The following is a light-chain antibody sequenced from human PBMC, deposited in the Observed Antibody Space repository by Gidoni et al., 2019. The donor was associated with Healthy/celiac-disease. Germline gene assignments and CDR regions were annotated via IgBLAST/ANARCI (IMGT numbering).Light chain of an antibody. CDR2: DVT. V-gene: IGLV2-14*03. CDR1: SRDVGGYNY. CDR3: SSYSTSSPVV. J-gene: IGLJ2*01. Sequence: QSALTQPASVSGSPGQSITISCTGTSRDVGGYNYVSWYQQHPGKAPKLMIYDVTTRPSGISNRFSGSKSGNTASLTISGLQAEDESDYYCSSYSTSSPVVFGGGTKLTVL.